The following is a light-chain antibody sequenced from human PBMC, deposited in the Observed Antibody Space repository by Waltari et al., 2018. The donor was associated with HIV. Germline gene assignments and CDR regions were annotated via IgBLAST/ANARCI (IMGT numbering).Light chain of an antibody. CDR3: SSYASSSTRV. CDR1: SSDIGAQNY. J-gene: IGLJ3*02. CDR2: DVS. V-gene: IGLV2-14*03. Sequence: QSALTQPASLSGSPGHSITISCTVTSSDIGAQNYVSWYRQNPSKAPKLTIYDVSKRPSGVSNRFSGSKSGNTASLTISGLQAEDEAYYYCSSYASSSTRVFGGGTKVTVL.